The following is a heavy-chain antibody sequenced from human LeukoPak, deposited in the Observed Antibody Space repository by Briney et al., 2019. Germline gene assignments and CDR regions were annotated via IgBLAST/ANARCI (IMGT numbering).Heavy chain of an antibody. CDR1: GYTFTSYG. Sequence: ASVKVSCKASGYTFTSYGISWVRQAPGQGLEWMGWISAYNGNTNHAQKLQGRVTMTTDTSTSTAYMELRSLRSDDTAVYYCARALEDYDILTGYDYWGQGTLVTVSS. V-gene: IGHV1-18*01. CDR3: ARALEDYDILTGYDY. J-gene: IGHJ4*02. CDR2: ISAYNGNT. D-gene: IGHD3-9*01.